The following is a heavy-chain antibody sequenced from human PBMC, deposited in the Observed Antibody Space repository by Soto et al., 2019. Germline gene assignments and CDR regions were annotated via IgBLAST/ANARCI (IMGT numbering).Heavy chain of an antibody. CDR1: GYTFTSYG. V-gene: IGHV1-18*01. CDR2: ISAYNGNT. Sequence: ASVKVSCKASGYTFTSYGISWVRQAPGQGLEWMGWISAYNGNTNYAQKLQGRVTMTTDTSTSTAYMELRSLRSDDTAVYYCARDLQYSRLFYGMDVWGQGTTVTVSS. J-gene: IGHJ6*02. CDR3: ARDLQYSRLFYGMDV. D-gene: IGHD6-13*01.